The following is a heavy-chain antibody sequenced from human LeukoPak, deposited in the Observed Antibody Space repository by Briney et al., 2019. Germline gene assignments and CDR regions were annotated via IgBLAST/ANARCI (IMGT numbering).Heavy chain of an antibody. D-gene: IGHD6-19*01. CDR3: ARGHNSGWYNWFDP. Sequence: PSQTLSLTCTVSSGSISSGGYYWSWIRQLPGKGLEWIGYIYYSGSTSYNPSLKSRVTISVDTSKNQFSLTVSSATAAGTAVYYCARGHNSGWYNWFDPWGQGTLVTVSS. CDR2: IYYSGST. V-gene: IGHV4-31*03. CDR1: SGSISSGGYY. J-gene: IGHJ5*02.